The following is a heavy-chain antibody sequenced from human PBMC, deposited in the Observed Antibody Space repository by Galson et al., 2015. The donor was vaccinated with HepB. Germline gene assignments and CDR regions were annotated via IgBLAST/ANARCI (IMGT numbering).Heavy chain of an antibody. Sequence: SLRLSCAASGFTFRNYGMHWVRQAPGKGLEWVAVISYDGSNKYYADSVKGRFTISRDNFKNTLYLQLNSLRAEDTAVYYCARGVIATPGLIDYWGQGILVTVSS. CDR3: ARGVIATPGLIDY. V-gene: IGHV3-30*03. CDR2: ISYDGSNK. J-gene: IGHJ4*02. D-gene: IGHD6-13*01. CDR1: GFTFRNYG.